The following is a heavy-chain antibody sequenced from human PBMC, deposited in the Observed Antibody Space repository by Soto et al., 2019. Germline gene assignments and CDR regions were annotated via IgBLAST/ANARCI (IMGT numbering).Heavy chain of an antibody. CDR3: ARVGRRTAIQSIDS. J-gene: IGHJ4*02. CDR2: INPTGIT. Sequence: SETLSLTCAVYGGSLSGYYWTWIRQPPGKGLEWIGEINPTGITNYNPSVKSRLTISLDTSQEQVSLELTSVAAADTAVYYCARVGRRTAIQSIDSWGPGSLVTVSS. CDR1: GGSLSGYY. V-gene: IGHV4-34*01.